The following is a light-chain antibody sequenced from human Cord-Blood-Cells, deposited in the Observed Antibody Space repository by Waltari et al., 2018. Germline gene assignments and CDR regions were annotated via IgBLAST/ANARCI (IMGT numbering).Light chain of an antibody. V-gene: IGLV2-8*01. J-gene: IGLJ1*01. Sequence: QSALTQPPSASGPPGQSVPIPCLGTSSDVGGYNYVSWYQQHPGKAPKLMIYEVSKRPSGVPDRFSGSKSGNTASLTVSGLQAEDEADYYCSSYAGSNNFVFGTGTKVTVL. CDR1: SSDVGGYNY. CDR3: SSYAGSNNFV. CDR2: EVS.